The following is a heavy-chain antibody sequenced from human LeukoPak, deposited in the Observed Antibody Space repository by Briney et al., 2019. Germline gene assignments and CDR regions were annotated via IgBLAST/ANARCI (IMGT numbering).Heavy chain of an antibody. D-gene: IGHD2-15*01. CDR1: GYTFTSYG. J-gene: IGHJ4*02. Sequence: GASVKVSCKASGYTFTSYGISWVRQVPGQGLEWMGWISAYNGNTNDVQKFQGRLTMTTDRSTTTAYMELRSLRSDDTALYYCARGAKSSSPDYWGQGTAVTVSS. CDR3: ARGAKSSSPDY. CDR2: ISAYNGNT. V-gene: IGHV1-18*01.